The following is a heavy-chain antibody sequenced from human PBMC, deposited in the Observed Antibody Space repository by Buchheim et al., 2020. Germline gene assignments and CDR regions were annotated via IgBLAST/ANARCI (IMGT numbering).Heavy chain of an antibody. V-gene: IGHV4-4*02. CDR1: GVSVSSENW. CDR2: IYHGGST. Sequence: QVQLRESGPTQVKSSGTLSLTCAVSGVSVSSENWWNWVRQAPGQEMQWIGEIYHGGSTNSRPSLESRLTMSVDTSKNQVFLRLTSVTAADTGVYYCARAPHYYNSVSPGFDFWGQG. D-gene: IGHD3-10*01. J-gene: IGHJ4*02. CDR3: ARAPHYYNSVSPGFDF.